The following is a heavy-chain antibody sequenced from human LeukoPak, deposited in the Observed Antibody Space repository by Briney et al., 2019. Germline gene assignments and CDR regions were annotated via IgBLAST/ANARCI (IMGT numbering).Heavy chain of an antibody. Sequence: GGSLRLSCAASGFTFSSYWKHWVRQAPGKGLVWVSRINSDGSSTSYADSVKGRFTISRDNAKNTLYLQMNSLRAEDTAVYYCARGGYYNNWFDPWGQGTLVTVSS. V-gene: IGHV3-74*01. J-gene: IGHJ5*02. CDR1: GFTFSSYW. D-gene: IGHD3-10*01. CDR3: ARGGYYNNWFDP. CDR2: INSDGSST.